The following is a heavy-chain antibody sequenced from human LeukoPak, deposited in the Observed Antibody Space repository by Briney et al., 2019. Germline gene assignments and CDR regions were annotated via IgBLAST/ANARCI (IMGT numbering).Heavy chain of an antibody. CDR2: IKQDGSET. Sequence: GGSLRLSCAASGFTFTNNFMSWVRQVPGKGLERVANIKQDGSETTYADSVRGRFTIFRDNAKDSVYLQMNSLRAEDTAVYYCARVSGNDAFDIWGQGTMVTVSS. CDR3: ARVSGNDAFDI. J-gene: IGHJ3*02. CDR1: GFTFTNNF. V-gene: IGHV3-7*01. D-gene: IGHD3-10*01.